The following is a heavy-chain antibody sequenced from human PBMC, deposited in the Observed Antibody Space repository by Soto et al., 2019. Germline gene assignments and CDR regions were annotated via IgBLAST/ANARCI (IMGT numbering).Heavy chain of an antibody. Sequence: EVQLVESGGGLIQPGGSLRLSFTASGFTVSSNYMSWVRQAPGKGLEWVSVIYSGGTTYYADSVKGRFTISRDNSKNTLYLQMNSLRAEDTAVYYCARGGSASGGYYYYVMDVWGQGTTVTVSS. J-gene: IGHJ6*02. CDR3: ARGGSASGGYYYYVMDV. V-gene: IGHV3-66*01. CDR1: GFTVSSNY. CDR2: IYSGGTT. D-gene: IGHD3-16*01.